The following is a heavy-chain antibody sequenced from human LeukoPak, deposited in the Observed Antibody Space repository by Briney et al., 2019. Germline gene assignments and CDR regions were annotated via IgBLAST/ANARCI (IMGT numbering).Heavy chain of an antibody. V-gene: IGHV3-74*01. J-gene: IGHJ4*02. CDR3: AHGSMYQLDY. CDR1: GFTFSDYW. D-gene: IGHD2-2*01. CDR2: INSDGRST. Sequence: GGSLRLSCEASGFTFSDYWMHWVRQAPGKGLVWVSRINSDGRSTTYADSVKGRFTVSRDNAKNTLYLQMNSLRAEDTAVYYCAHGSMYQLDYWGQGTLVTVSS.